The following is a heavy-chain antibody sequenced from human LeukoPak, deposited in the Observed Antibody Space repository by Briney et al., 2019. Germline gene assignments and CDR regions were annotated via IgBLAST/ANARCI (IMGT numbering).Heavy chain of an antibody. CDR2: ISAYNGNT. CDR1: GGTFSSYA. CDR3: ARDQSVRLLQTSSTYFKHVFAI. Sequence: ASVKVSCKASGGTFSSYAISWVRQAPGLGLEWMGWISAYNGNTNYAQKVQGRVTMTTDTSTSTAYMELRSLRFDDTAVYYCARDQSVRLLQTSSTYFKHVFAIWGQGSMVAVSS. V-gene: IGHV1-18*01. D-gene: IGHD6-13*01. J-gene: IGHJ3*02.